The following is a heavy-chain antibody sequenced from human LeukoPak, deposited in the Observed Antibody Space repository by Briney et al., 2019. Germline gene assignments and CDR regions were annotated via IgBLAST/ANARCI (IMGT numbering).Heavy chain of an antibody. D-gene: IGHD5-18*01. J-gene: IGHJ4*01. V-gene: IGHV1-18*01. Sequence: ASVTVSCKASGYTFTSYGISWVRQAPGQGLEWMGWISAYNGNTNYAQKVQGRVTMTTDTSTSTAYMELRSLRSDDTAVYYCARTRLPQEFDYWGQRTLVTVSS. CDR2: ISAYNGNT. CDR3: ARTRLPQEFDY. CDR1: GYTFTSYG.